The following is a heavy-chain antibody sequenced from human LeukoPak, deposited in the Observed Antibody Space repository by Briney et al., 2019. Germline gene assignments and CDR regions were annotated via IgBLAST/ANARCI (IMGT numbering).Heavy chain of an antibody. J-gene: IGHJ6*02. Sequence: GESLSLSCAASGFTLRIYPEHWAPHPPGKGRVGGAFLLYYERNKHYAHPVKGRFTISRNNSKNTLYLQMNSLRAEDTAVYYCARDDSPPPYYYDSSGYYPETYYYYYGMDVWGQGTTVTVSS. CDR3: ARDDSPPPYYYDSSGYYPETYYYYYGMDV. CDR2: LLYYERNK. CDR1: GFTLRIYP. D-gene: IGHD3-22*01. V-gene: IGHV3-30-3*01.